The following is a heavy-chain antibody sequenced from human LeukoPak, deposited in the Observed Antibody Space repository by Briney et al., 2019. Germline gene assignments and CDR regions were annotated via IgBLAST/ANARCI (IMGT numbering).Heavy chain of an antibody. V-gene: IGHV1-69*06. CDR1: GGTFSSYA. CDR2: IIPIFGTA. CDR3: ARTYYYGSGSFYYFDY. J-gene: IGHJ4*02. D-gene: IGHD3-10*01. Sequence: GASVKVSCKASGGTFSSYAISWVRQAPGQGLEWMGGIIPIFGTANYAQKFQGRVTITADKSTSTAYMELSSLRSEDTAVYYCARTYYYGSGSFYYFDYWGQGTLVTVSS.